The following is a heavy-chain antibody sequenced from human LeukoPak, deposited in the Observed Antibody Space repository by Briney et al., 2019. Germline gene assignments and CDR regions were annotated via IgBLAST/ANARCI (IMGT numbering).Heavy chain of an antibody. CDR3: ARPRGTVTTYAFDY. CDR1: GGTFSSYA. J-gene: IGHJ4*02. CDR2: IIPVLDIT. V-gene: IGHV1-69*04. D-gene: IGHD4-17*01. Sequence: SVKVSCKASGGTFSSYAISWVRQAPGQGLEWMGRIIPVLDITNYAQKFQGRVTTTTDRSTNTAYMELSSLRSDDTAVYYCARPRGTVTTYAFDYWGQGTLVIVSS.